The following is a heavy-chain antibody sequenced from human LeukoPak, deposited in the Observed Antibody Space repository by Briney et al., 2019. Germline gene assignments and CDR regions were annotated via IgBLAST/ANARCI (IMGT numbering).Heavy chain of an antibody. CDR2: ISYDGNNK. CDR3: AKDQSYSGTYYPFDY. D-gene: IGHD1-26*01. CDR1: GLTFSIYC. V-gene: IGHV3-30*18. J-gene: IGHJ4*02. Sequence: PGRSLRLSCAPSGLTFSIYCMHWVRQAPGKGLEWVGVISYDGNNKYYADSVQGRFTISRDNSKNTLYLQMNSLRAEDTAVYYCAKDQSYSGTYYPFDYWGQGTLVTVSS.